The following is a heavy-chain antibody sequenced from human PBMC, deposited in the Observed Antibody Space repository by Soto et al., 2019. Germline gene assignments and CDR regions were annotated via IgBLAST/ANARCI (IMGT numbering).Heavy chain of an antibody. D-gene: IGHD3-3*01. V-gene: IGHV4-30-4*01. J-gene: IGHJ4*02. CDR1: GVSINRGDYY. CDR3: AREGGDFVQVPDY. Sequence: QVRLQESGPKLGRPSQTLSLTCSVSGVSINRGDYYWSWIRQSPGRCLEWIGSIYYNGDTNYNPSLGSRVTMSVDTCKNQFFLDVQSVVVADTAVYFCAREGGDFVQVPDYWGQGTLITVSS. CDR2: IYYNGDT.